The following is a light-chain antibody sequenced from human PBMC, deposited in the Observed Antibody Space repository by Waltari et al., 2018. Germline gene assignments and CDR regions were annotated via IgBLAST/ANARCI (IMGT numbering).Light chain of an antibody. CDR3: SSYTTSHTIV. CDR2: DVS. CDR1: SSDVGGHNY. J-gene: IGLJ2*01. Sequence: QSALTQFASVSGSPGQSITISCTGTSSDVGGHNYVSWYQQHPGKAPKLIIYDVSVRPSGVSSRFSGSKSGNTASLTISGLQAGDEADYYCSSYTTSHTIVFGGGTKVTVL. V-gene: IGLV2-14*03.